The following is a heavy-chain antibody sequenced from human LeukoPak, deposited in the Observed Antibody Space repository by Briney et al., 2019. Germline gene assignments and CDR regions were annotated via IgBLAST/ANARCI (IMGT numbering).Heavy chain of an antibody. CDR1: GYTFTGYY. J-gene: IGHJ4*02. CDR3: ARYRAIGYYFDY. V-gene: IGHV1-2*04. Sequence: GASVKVSCKASGYTFTGYYMHWVRQAPGQGLEWMGWISPNSGGTNYAQKFQGWVTMTRDTSISTAYMELSRLRSDDTAVYYCARYRAIGYYFDYWGQGTLVTVSS. CDR2: ISPNSGGT. D-gene: IGHD1-26*01.